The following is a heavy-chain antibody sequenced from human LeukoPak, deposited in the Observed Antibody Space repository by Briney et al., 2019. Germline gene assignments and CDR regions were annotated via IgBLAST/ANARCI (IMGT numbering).Heavy chain of an antibody. D-gene: IGHD5-18*01. J-gene: IGHJ4*02. CDR3: ARDTGYSYADY. CDR1: GYSFTSYG. Sequence: GASVTVSCKAPGYSFTSYGISWVRQAPGQGLEWMGWISAYNGNTNYAQKLQGRVTMTTDTSTSTAYMEMRSLRSDDTAVYYCARDTGYSYADYWGQGTLVTVSS. V-gene: IGHV1-18*01. CDR2: ISAYNGNT.